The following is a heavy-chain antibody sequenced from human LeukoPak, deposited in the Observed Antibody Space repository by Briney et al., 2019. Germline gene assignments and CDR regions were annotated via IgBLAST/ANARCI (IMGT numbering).Heavy chain of an antibody. CDR2: ISDYNGNT. CDR1: GYTFSNYH. Sequence: ASVTVSCKASGYTFSNYHMGWVRQAPGQGLEGMGWISDYNGNTKYAQSLQGRVTMTTDTSTSTAYMELRSLRPDDTAVYYCARVRSSSSPDYYYYGLDVWGQGTTVTVSS. V-gene: IGHV1-18*01. J-gene: IGHJ6*02. D-gene: IGHD6-6*01. CDR3: ARVRSSSSPDYYYYGLDV.